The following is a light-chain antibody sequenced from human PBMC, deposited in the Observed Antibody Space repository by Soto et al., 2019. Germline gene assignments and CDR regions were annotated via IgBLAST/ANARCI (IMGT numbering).Light chain of an antibody. CDR3: ASWDDSLSGFVV. V-gene: IGLV1-47*01. CDR2: RNS. CDR1: SSNIGSNY. Sequence: QSVLTQRPSASGTPGQRVTISCSGSSSNIGSNYVFWYQQLPGTAPKVLMYRNSQRPSGVPDRFSGSKSGTSASLAISGLRSEDEADYYCASWDDSLSGFVVFGGGTKLTVL. J-gene: IGLJ2*01.